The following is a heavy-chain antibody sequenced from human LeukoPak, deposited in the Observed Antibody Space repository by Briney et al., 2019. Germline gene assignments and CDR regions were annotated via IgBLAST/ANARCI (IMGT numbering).Heavy chain of an antibody. D-gene: IGHD2-2*01. CDR1: GGSISSYY. CDR3: ARLTDGVYCSSTSCYRGWFDP. CDR2: IYYSGST. V-gene: IGHV4-59*08. Sequence: SETLSLTCTVSGGSISSYYWSWIRQPPGKGLEWIGYIYYSGSTNYNPSLKSRVTISVDTSKNQFSLKLSSVTAADTAVYYCARLTDGVYCSSTSCYRGWFDPWGQGTLVTVSS. J-gene: IGHJ5*02.